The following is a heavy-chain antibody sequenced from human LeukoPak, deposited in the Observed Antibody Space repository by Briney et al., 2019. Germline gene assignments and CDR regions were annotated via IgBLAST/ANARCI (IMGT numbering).Heavy chain of an antibody. V-gene: IGHV1-8*01. CDR3: ARGLSYEAAAAGIPFYYYYGIDV. D-gene: IGHD6-13*01. CDR2: MNPNSGNT. Sequence: GASVKVSCKASGYTFTSYDINWVRQATGQGLEWMGWMNPNSGNTGYAQKFQGRVTMTRNTSISTAYMELSSLRSEDTAVYYSARGLSYEAAAAGIPFYYYYGIDVWGQGTTVTVSS. J-gene: IGHJ6*02. CDR1: GYTFTSYD.